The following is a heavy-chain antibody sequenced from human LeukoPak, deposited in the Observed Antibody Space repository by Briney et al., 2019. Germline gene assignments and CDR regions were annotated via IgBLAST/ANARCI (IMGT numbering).Heavy chain of an antibody. D-gene: IGHD6-19*01. CDR2: ITGSGGTT. V-gene: IGHV3-23*01. J-gene: IGHJ4*02. CDR3: ATAGGSSGSYPLIY. Sequence: GGSLRLSCAASGFTFSNYAMNWVRQAPGKGLERVSVITGSGGTTFYADSVKGRFTISRDNSKNTVFLQMNSLRAEDTAVYYCATAGGSSGSYPLIYCGQGILVTVSS. CDR1: GFTFSNYA.